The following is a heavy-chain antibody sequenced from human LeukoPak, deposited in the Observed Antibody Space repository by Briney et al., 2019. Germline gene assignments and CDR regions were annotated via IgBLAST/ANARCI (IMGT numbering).Heavy chain of an antibody. CDR1: GFTFSSYA. V-gene: IGHV3-30-3*01. Sequence: GGSLRLSCAASGFTFSSYAMSWVRQAPGKGLEWVTVISYHGSSQYYADSVEGRFTISRDNSKNTLYLQMNSLRPEDTAVYYCARAYSGNYYSFYFDYWGQGTLVTVSS. CDR3: ARAYSGNYYSFYFDY. D-gene: IGHD1-26*01. CDR2: ISYHGSSQ. J-gene: IGHJ4*02.